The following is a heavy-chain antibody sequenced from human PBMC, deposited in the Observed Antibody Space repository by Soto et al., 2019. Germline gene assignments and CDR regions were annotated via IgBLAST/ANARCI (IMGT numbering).Heavy chain of an antibody. CDR2: IYWDDDK. Sequence: QITLKESGPTLVKPTQTLTLTCTFSGFSLTTTGVGVGWIRQPPGKALEWLAIIYWDDDKRYSPSLKSRLTITKDTSKNQVVLTMTNMAPVDTATYFGAHRAVLCSGRTCYSHPFDFWGQGTLVTVSS. J-gene: IGHJ4*02. CDR3: AHRAVLCSGRTCYSHPFDF. D-gene: IGHD2-15*01. V-gene: IGHV2-5*02. CDR1: GFSLTTTGVG.